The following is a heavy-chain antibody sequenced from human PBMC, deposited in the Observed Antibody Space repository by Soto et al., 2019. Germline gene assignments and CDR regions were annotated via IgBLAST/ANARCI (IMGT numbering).Heavy chain of an antibody. CDR3: ARDLYYYGSGSGYFDY. D-gene: IGHD3-10*01. J-gene: IGHJ4*02. V-gene: IGHV3-48*02. CDR2: ISSSSSTI. CDR1: GFTFNSYS. Sequence: PGGSLRLSCAASGFTFNSYSMNWVRQAPGKGLEWISYISSSSSTIHYIDSVKGRFTISRDNAKNSLYLQMNSLRDEDTAVYYCARDLYYYGSGSGYFDYWGQGTLVTV.